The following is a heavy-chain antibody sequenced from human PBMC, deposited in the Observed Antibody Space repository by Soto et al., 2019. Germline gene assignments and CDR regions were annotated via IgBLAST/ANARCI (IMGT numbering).Heavy chain of an antibody. CDR2: ISGGGGRS. J-gene: IGHJ4*02. V-gene: IGHV3-23*01. CDR3: AHDFGVDCHSVCFY. D-gene: IGHD2-21*02. CDR1: GFTFSNYA. Sequence: EVQLLESGGGLVQPGGSLRLSCVASGFTFSNYAMSWVRQAPGKGLEGVSGISGGGGRSYYTDSVKGRFTISRDNAKNTLYLQMNSLRAEDTAVYYCAHDFGVDCHSVCFYGGQGTLFIVCS.